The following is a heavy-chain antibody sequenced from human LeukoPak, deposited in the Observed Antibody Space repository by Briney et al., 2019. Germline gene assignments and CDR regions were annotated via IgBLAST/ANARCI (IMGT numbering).Heavy chain of an antibody. V-gene: IGHV1-2*02. D-gene: IGHD6-13*01. CDR2: INPNSGGT. CDR1: GYTFTDYY. Sequence: ASVKVSCKASGYTFTDYYMHWLRQAPGQGLEWMGYINPNSGGTNYAQKFQGRVTMTRDTSISTADMELNRLRSDDTAVYYRARGSSIAVAYGEYYFDYWGQGTLVTVSS. CDR3: ARGSSIAVAYGEYYFDY. J-gene: IGHJ4*02.